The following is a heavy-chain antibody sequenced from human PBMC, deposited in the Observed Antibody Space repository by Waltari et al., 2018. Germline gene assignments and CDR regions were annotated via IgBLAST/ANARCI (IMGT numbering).Heavy chain of an antibody. Sequence: EVQLVESGGGLVKPGGSLRLSCAASGFTFSSYSMNWVRQAPGKGLEWVSSISSSSSYIYYADSVKGRFTISRDNAKNSLYLQMNSLGAEDTAVYYCARGKSRESNYRWGWFDPWGQGTLVTVSS. J-gene: IGHJ5*02. CDR2: ISSSSSYI. D-gene: IGHD1-26*01. V-gene: IGHV3-21*01. CDR1: GFTFSSYS. CDR3: ARGKSRESNYRWGWFDP.